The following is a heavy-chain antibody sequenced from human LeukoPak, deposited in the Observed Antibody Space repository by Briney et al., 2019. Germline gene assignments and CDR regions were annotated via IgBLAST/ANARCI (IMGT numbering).Heavy chain of an antibody. CDR1: GGSISSSSYY. V-gene: IGHV4-39*01. Sequence: PSETLSLTCTVSGGSISSSSYYWGWIRQPPGKGLEWIGSIYYSGSTYYNPSRKSRVTISVDTSKNQFALKLSSVTAADTAVYYCARHSPYYYDSSGYYFRVFDIWGQGTMVTVSS. CDR3: ARHSPYYYDSSGYYFRVFDI. CDR2: IYYSGST. J-gene: IGHJ3*02. D-gene: IGHD3-22*01.